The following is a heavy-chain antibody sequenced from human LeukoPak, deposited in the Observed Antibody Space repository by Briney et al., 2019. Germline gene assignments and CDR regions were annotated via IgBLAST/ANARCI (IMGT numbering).Heavy chain of an antibody. CDR1: GFTFSNYW. CDR3: ASASSHRIAAGGDY. J-gene: IGHJ4*02. D-gene: IGHD6-13*01. V-gene: IGHV3-74*01. Sequence: GGSLRLSCAASGFTFSNYWMHGVRQAPGKGRVGVSRINSDGSSRNYADSVKGRFTISRDNAKNTLYLQMNSLRGEDTAVYYCASASSHRIAAGGDYWGQGTLVTVSS. CDR2: INSDGSSR.